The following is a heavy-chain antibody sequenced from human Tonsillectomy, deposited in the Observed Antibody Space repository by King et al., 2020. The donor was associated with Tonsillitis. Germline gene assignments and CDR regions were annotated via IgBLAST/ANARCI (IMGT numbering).Heavy chain of an antibody. Sequence: QVQLVESGAEVKKPGASVKLSCEASGYTFTNYYVHWVRQAPGQGLEWMGLISPSVVSTSYAQKFQGRVTMTKDTSTPTIYMELSSLRSDDTAVYYCARSEVGELSFVADYWGQGTLVTVSS. CDR1: GYTFTNYY. CDR3: ARSEVGELSFVADY. J-gene: IGHJ4*02. D-gene: IGHD3-16*02. V-gene: IGHV1-46*01. CDR2: ISPSVVST.